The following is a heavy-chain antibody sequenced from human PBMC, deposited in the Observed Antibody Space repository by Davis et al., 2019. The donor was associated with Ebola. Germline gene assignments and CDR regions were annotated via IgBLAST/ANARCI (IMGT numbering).Heavy chain of an antibody. CDR1: GYTFIKYY. Sequence: ASVKVSCNASGYTFIKYYLHWVRQAPGQGLEWMGMINPSGGSTGYAQNFQDRVTMTRDTSTSTVYMELDSLRSEDTAVYYCARGPPGIYHVFDYWGQGTLVTVSS. CDR2: INPSGGST. CDR3: ARGPPGIYHVFDY. V-gene: IGHV1-46*01. D-gene: IGHD1-26*01. J-gene: IGHJ4*02.